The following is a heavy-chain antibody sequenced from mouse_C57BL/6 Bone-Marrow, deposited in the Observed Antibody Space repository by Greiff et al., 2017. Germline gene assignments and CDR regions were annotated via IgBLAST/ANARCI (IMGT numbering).Heavy chain of an antibody. CDR3: ARDLITTVVATDYYAMDY. CDR1: GYTFTGYW. CDR2: ILPGSGST. J-gene: IGHJ4*01. V-gene: IGHV1-9*01. Sequence: QVQLKESGAELMKPGASVKLSCKATGYTFTGYWIEWVKQRPGHGLEWIGEILPGSGSTNYNEKFKGKATFTADTSSNTAYMQLSSLTTEDSAIYYCARDLITTVVATDYYAMDYWGQGTSVTVSS. D-gene: IGHD1-1*01.